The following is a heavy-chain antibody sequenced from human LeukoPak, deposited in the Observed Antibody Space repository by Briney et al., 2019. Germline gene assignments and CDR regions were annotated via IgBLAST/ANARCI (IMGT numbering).Heavy chain of an antibody. V-gene: IGHV3-23*01. J-gene: IGHJ4*02. D-gene: IGHD4-17*01. Sequence: GGSLRLSCAASGFTFSNYAISWVRQAPGKGLDWVSAISGSGGSTYYADSVKGRFTISRDNSKNTLYLQMNSLRAEDTAVYYCAKVERPHDYGDYVDYWGQGTLVTVSS. CDR2: ISGSGGST. CDR3: AKVERPHDYGDYVDY. CDR1: GFTFSNYA.